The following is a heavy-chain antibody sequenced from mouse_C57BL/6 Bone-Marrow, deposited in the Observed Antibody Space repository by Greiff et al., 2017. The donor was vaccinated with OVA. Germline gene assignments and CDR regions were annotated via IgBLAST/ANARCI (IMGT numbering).Heavy chain of an antibody. V-gene: IGHV1-81*01. CDR2: IYPRSGNT. CDR3: EGGSLLLPHYV. J-gene: IGHJ1*03. CDR1: GYTFTSYG. D-gene: IGHD1-1*01. Sequence: QVQLKESGAELARPGASVKLSCKASGYTFTSYGISWVKQSTGQGLEWIGEIYPRSGNTYYNEKFKGRATLTADKSSSTAYMELSSLTSEASAVCTWEGGSLLLPHYVWGTGTAITVTS.